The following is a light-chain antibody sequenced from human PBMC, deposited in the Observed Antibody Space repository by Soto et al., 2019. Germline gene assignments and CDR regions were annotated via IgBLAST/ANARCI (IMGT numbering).Light chain of an antibody. Sequence: EIVMTQSPATLSASPGERATLSCRASQSVNSNLVWYQQKSGQAPRLIIFDTSTRATGIPDRFSGSGYGTEFTLTISSLQSEDFAVYYCQQYNNWPRTFGQGTKVDIK. V-gene: IGKV3-15*01. CDR3: QQYNNWPRT. J-gene: IGKJ1*01. CDR1: QSVNSN. CDR2: DTS.